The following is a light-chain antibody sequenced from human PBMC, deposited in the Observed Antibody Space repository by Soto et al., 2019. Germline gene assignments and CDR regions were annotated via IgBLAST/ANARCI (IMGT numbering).Light chain of an antibody. CDR3: QQRSNWPT. J-gene: IGKJ4*01. Sequence: DIVLTQSPGTLSFSPGQRATLSCRASQSVSSSSVAWYRQRPGQAPRLLIYAVSSRAIDTPARFSGSGSGTDFTLTISSLGPEDFAVYYCQQRSNWPTFGGGTKVDIK. V-gene: IGKV3D-20*02. CDR2: AVS. CDR1: QSVSSSS.